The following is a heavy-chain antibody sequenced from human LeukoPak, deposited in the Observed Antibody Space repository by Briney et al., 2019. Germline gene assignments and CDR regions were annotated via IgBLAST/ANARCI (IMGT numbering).Heavy chain of an antibody. J-gene: IGHJ5*02. D-gene: IGHD3-22*01. CDR1: GYTLTELS. CDR3: ARHVDGGYYSDLDP. V-gene: IGHV1-24*01. CDR2: FHPEDGET. Sequence: ASVKVSCKVSGYTLTELSMHWVRQAPGKGLEWMGGFHPEDGETIYAQKFQGRVTMTEDTSTDTAYMELSSLRSEDTAVYYCARHVDGGYYSDLDPWGQGTLVTVSS.